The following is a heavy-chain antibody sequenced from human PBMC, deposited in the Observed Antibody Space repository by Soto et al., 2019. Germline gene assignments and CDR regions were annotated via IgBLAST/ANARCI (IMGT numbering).Heavy chain of an antibody. J-gene: IGHJ4*02. V-gene: IGHV3-23*01. CDR2: ISGSGGST. CDR3: AKDTPKYDFWSGYYDY. D-gene: IGHD3-3*01. Sequence: PGGSLILSCAASGFTFSSYAMSWVRQAPGKGLEWVSAISGSGGSTYYADSVKGRFTISRDNSKNTLYLQMNSLRAEDTAVYYCAKDTPKYDFWSGYYDYWGQGTLVTVSS. CDR1: GFTFSSYA.